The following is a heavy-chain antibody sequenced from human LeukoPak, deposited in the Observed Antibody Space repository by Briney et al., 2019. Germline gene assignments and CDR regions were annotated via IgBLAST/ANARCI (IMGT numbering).Heavy chain of an antibody. Sequence: SETLSLTCTVSGVSISSSNHHWDWIRQPPGKGLEWIGNIYYSGSTYYNPSLKSRVAISVDTSRNHFSLRLSSVTAADTAVYYCARARGGHFDYWGQGTLVTVSS. J-gene: IGHJ4*02. CDR1: GVSISSSNHH. D-gene: IGHD2-15*01. CDR3: ARARGGHFDY. CDR2: IYYSGST. V-gene: IGHV4-39*01.